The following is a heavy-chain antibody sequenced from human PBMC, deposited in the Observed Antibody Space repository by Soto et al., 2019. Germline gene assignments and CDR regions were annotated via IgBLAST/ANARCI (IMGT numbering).Heavy chain of an antibody. V-gene: IGHV3-21*01. Sequence: GGSLRLSCAASGFTFSSYSMNWVRQAPGKGLEWVSSISSSSSYIYYADSVKGRFTISRDNAKNSLYLQMNSLRAEDTAVYYCASECWTFRASSYPLDFWGQGTLVTVSS. J-gene: IGHJ4*02. CDR1: GFTFSSYS. CDR3: ASECWTFRASSYPLDF. D-gene: IGHD6-13*01. CDR2: ISSSSSYI.